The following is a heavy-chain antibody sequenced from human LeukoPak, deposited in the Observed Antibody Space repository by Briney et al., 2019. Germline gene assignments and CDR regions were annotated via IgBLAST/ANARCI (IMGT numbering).Heavy chain of an antibody. CDR1: GYTFTSYD. CDR2: MNPNSGNT. J-gene: IGHJ6*02. Sequence: ASVKVSCKASGYTFTSYDINWVRPATGQGLAWMGWMNPNSGNTGYAQKFQGRVTMTRNTSISTAYMELSSLRSEDTAVYYCARDYYDSSGYLYYGMDVWGQGTTVTVSS. V-gene: IGHV1-8*01. CDR3: ARDYYDSSGYLYYGMDV. D-gene: IGHD3-22*01.